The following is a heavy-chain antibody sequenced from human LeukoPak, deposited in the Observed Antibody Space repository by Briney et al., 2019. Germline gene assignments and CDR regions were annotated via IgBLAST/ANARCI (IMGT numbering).Heavy chain of an antibody. D-gene: IGHD3-3*01. Sequence: SETLSLTCTVSGGSIISSSHYWSWIRQPPGKGLEWIASTNYSGSTYYNPSLKSRVTISGDTSKNQFSLKLSSVTAADTAVFYCVRYVVYGSQIFYFDYAGQASMLTVSS. V-gene: IGHV4-39*01. CDR1: GGSIISSSHY. CDR2: TNYSGST. CDR3: VRYVVYGSQIFYFDY. J-gene: IGHJ4*02.